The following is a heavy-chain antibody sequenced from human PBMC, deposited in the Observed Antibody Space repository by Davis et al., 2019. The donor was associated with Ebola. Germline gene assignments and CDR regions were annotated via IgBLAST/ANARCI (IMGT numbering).Heavy chain of an antibody. CDR1: GFDFSESA. Sequence: PGGSLRLSCEGSGFDFSESAIHWVRQASGKGLVWIGRMRSKTYTYATAYGESVKVRFTITRDDLQNKAYLQVNSVKIEDTAVYYCTRAAEATRDGMDVWGQGTTVTISS. CDR2: MRSKTYTYAT. CDR3: TRAAEATRDGMDV. V-gene: IGHV3-73*01. D-gene: IGHD4-23*01. J-gene: IGHJ6*02.